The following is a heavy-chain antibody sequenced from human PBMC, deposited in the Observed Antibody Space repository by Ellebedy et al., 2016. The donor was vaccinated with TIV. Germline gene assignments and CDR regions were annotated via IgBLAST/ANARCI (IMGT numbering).Heavy chain of an antibody. V-gene: IGHV3-7*01. CDR3: ATDGSYGDYLSPTHAFVM. CDR1: GFSFRSYW. D-gene: IGHD4-17*01. Sequence: GGSLRLSCGASGFSFRSYWMTWVRQAPGKGLEWVANIRQDGGERYYVDSVKGRFTISRDNAKNSLYLQMNSLRAEDTAVYYCATDGSYGDYLSPTHAFVMWGQGTTVTVSS. CDR2: IRQDGGER. J-gene: IGHJ3*02.